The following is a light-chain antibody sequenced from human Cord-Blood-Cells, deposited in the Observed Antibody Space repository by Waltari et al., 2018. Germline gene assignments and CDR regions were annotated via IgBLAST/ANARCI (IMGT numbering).Light chain of an antibody. CDR1: SSHVGRYNY. CDR3: SSYTSSSTWV. J-gene: IGLJ3*02. Sequence: QSALTHPASVSGSPGQPITIPCTRTSSHVGRYNYVSWYQQHPGKAPKRMIYDVSNRPSGVSNRFSGSKSGNTASLTISGLQAEDEADYYCSSYTSSSTWVFGGGTKLTVL. CDR2: DVS. V-gene: IGLV2-14*03.